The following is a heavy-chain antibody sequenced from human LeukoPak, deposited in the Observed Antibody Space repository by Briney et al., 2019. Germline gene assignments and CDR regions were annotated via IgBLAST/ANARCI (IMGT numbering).Heavy chain of an antibody. CDR1: GGSFSGSY. CDR3: ARRQISSYYDGIAAYHQTSLDF. CDR2: ISHGGSA. J-gene: IGHJ4*02. Sequence: KPSETLSLTCAVSGGSFSGSYWSWIRQSPEKGLEWIGEISHGGSANYSPSLRRRLTMSVDTSKSQFSLTLTSVTATDTAVYYCARRQISSYYDGIAAYHQTSLDFWGQGTLVTVSS. D-gene: IGHD3-16*01. V-gene: IGHV4-34*01.